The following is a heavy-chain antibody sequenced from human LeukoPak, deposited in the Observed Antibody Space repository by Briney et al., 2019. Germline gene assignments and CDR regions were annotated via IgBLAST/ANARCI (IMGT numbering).Heavy chain of an antibody. CDR2: IYYSGST. CDR3: ASALYYFYMDV. V-gene: IGHV4-31*03. CDR1: GGSVSSGGYY. Sequence: SQTLSLTCTVSGGSVSSGGYYWSWVRQHPGKGLEWIGYIYYSGSTNYNPSLRSRVTISLDTSKNHFSLTLSSVTAADTDVYYCASALYYFYMDVWGKGTTVTVSS. J-gene: IGHJ6*03.